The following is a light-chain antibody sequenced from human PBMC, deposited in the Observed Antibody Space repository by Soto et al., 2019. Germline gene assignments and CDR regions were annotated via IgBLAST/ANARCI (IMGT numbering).Light chain of an antibody. Sequence: DIVLTQSPGTLSLSPGERATLSCRASQSLTNSYLAWYQQKPGQAPRLLIYAASTRATGIPARFSGSVSGTEFSLTISRLEHEDFAVYYCQHHATSSQNTFGQGTKLEIK. CDR2: AAS. J-gene: IGKJ2*01. V-gene: IGKV3-20*01. CDR3: QHHATSSQNT. CDR1: QSLTNSY.